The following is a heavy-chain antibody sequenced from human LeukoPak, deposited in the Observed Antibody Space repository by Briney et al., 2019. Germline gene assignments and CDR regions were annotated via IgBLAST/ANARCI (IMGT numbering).Heavy chain of an antibody. D-gene: IGHD1-1*01. J-gene: IGHJ3*02. CDR2: ISGSGGST. Sequence: GGSLRLSCAASGFTFSSYAVSWVRQAPGKGLEWVSAISGSGGSTYYADSVRGRFTISRDNSKNTLYLQVNSLRAEDTAVYYCASNLGARNAFDIWGQGTMVTVSS. CDR1: GFTFSSYA. V-gene: IGHV3-23*01. CDR3: ASNLGARNAFDI.